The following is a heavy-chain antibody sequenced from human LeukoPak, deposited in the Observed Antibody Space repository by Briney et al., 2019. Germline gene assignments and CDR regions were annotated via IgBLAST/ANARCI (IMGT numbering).Heavy chain of an antibody. V-gene: IGHV1-18*01. J-gene: IGHJ6*03. Sequence: ASVKVSCKASGYTFTSYGISWVRQAPGQGLEWMGWISAYNGNTNYAQKLQGRVTMTTDTSTSTAYMELRSLRSDDTAVYYCARVYDILTGDGYMDVWGKGTTVTVSS. D-gene: IGHD3-9*01. CDR3: ARVYDILTGDGYMDV. CDR1: GYTFTSYG. CDR2: ISAYNGNT.